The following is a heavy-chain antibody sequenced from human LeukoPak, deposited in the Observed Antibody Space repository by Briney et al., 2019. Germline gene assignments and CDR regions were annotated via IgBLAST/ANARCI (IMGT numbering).Heavy chain of an antibody. J-gene: IGHJ6*02. Sequence: PSQTLSLTCTVSGGSISSGGYYWSWIRQPPGKGLEWIGYIYHSGSTYYNPSLKSRVTLSVDTSKNQFSLKLSSVTATDTAVYYCARHPCSTWCNYAMDVWGQGTTVTVSS. CDR3: ARHPCSTWCNYAMDV. CDR2: IYHSGST. D-gene: IGHD6-13*01. V-gene: IGHV4-30-2*01. CDR1: GGSISSGGYY.